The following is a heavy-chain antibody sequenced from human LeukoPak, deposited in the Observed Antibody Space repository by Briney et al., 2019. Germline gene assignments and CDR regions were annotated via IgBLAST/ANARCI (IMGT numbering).Heavy chain of an antibody. D-gene: IGHD2-2*02. Sequence: ASVKVSCKASGFTCTSYDINWVRQASGQGLEWMGWMNPNNGNTGYAQKFQGRVTMTRDTSISIAYMELRGLRSEDTAVYYCVRDAEGAAISVNYWFDPWGQGTLVTVSS. V-gene: IGHV1-8*01. CDR2: MNPNNGNT. CDR3: VRDAEGAAISVNYWFDP. CDR1: GFTCTSYD. J-gene: IGHJ5*02.